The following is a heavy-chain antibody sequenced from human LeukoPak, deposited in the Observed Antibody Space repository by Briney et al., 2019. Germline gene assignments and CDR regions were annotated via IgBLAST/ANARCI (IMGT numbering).Heavy chain of an antibody. CDR1: GGSISGYY. V-gene: IGHV4-4*09. CDR3: ARFAYTTRPSDV. J-gene: IGHJ6*04. Sequence: PSETLSLTCSVSGGSISGYYWSWIRQPPGQTLEWIGYIYSSGSTNYNPSLQSRVTMSVDTSMNQFSLRLSSVTAADTAVYYCARFAYTTRPSDVWGKGTTVTVSS. CDR2: IYSSGST. D-gene: IGHD3-16*01.